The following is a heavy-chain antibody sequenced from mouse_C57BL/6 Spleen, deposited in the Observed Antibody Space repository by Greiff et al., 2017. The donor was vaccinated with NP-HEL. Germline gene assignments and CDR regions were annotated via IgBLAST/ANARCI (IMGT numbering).Heavy chain of an antibody. V-gene: IGHV5-16*01. CDR2: INYDGGST. CDR3: ARAPEYYGSSLDY. D-gene: IGHD1-1*01. CDR1: GFTFSDYY. Sequence: EVMLVESEGGLVQPGSSMKLSCTASGFTFSDYYMAWVRQVPEKGLEWVANINYDGGSTYYLDSLKSRFIISSDNSKNILYLQMSSLKSEDTATYYWARAPEYYGSSLDYWGQGTTLTVSS. J-gene: IGHJ2*01.